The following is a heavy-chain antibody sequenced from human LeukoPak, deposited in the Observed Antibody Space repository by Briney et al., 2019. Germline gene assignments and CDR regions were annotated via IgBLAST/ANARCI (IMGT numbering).Heavy chain of an antibody. V-gene: IGHV3-23*01. CDR3: AKDGGPPPYDFWSGYYLRSYYYYGMDV. J-gene: IGHJ6*02. CDR2: ISGSGGST. D-gene: IGHD3-3*01. Sequence: PGGSLRLSCAASGFTFSSYAMSWVRQAPGKGLEWVSAISGSGGSTYYADSVKGRFTISRDNSKNTLYLQMNSLRAEDTAVYYCAKDGGPPPYDFWSGYYLRSYYYYGMDVWGQGTTVTVS. CDR1: GFTFSSYA.